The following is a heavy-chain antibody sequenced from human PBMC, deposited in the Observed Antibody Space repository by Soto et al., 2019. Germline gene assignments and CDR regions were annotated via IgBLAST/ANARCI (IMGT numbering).Heavy chain of an antibody. CDR1: GFTFSSYA. CDR2: ISYDGSNK. D-gene: IGHD5-18*01. J-gene: IGHJ2*01. CDR3: ARDPLWGTAMVLWYFDL. V-gene: IGHV3-30-3*01. Sequence: GGSLRLSCAASGFTFSSYAMHWVRQAPGKGLEWVAVISYDGSNKYYADSVKGRFTISRDNSKNTLYLQMNSLRAEDTAVYYCARDPLWGTAMVLWYFDLWGRGILVTVSS.